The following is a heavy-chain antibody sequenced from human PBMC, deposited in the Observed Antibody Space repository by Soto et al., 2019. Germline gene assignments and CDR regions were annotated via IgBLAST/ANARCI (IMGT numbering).Heavy chain of an antibody. CDR2: IIPIFGTP. CDR3: ARGLECRGYCLDNPKWFGP. J-gene: IGHJ5*02. V-gene: IGHV1-69*06. CDR1: GGTFSTYT. Sequence: SVKVSCKASGGTFSTYTFSWVRQAPGQGLEWMGLIIPIFGTPYYAQKFQGRVTITADKSTSTVYMELSSLGSDDTAVYFCARGLECRGYCLDNPKWFGPWGQGTLVTVSS. D-gene: IGHD2-15*01.